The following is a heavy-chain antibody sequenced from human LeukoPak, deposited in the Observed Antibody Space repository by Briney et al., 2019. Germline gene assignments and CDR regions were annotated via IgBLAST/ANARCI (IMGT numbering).Heavy chain of an antibody. Sequence: SETLSLTCTVSGGSTSSYYWSWIRQPPGKGLEWIGHVYYSGSTNYNPSLKSRVTISLDTSKNQFSLKLSSVTTADTAVYYCARVIGYSSTWFPYYFDHWGQGTPVTVSS. CDR2: VYYSGST. CDR1: GGSTSSYY. CDR3: ARVIGYSSTWFPYYFDH. V-gene: IGHV4-59*01. J-gene: IGHJ4*02. D-gene: IGHD6-13*01.